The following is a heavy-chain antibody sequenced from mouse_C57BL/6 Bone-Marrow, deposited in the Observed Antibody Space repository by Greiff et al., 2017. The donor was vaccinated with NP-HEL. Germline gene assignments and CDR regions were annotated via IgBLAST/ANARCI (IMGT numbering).Heavy chain of an antibody. CDR2: ISAGGSYT. D-gene: IGHD2-5*01. V-gene: IGHV5-4*03. CDR3: ARVRSNYGFDY. J-gene: IGHJ2*01. Sequence: DVKLVESGGGLVKPGGSLKLSCAASGFTFSSYAMSWVRQTPEKRLEWVATISAGGSYTYYPDNVKGRVTISRDNATNNLYLQMSHLKSEDTAMYYCARVRSNYGFDYWGQGTTLTVSS. CDR1: GFTFSSYA.